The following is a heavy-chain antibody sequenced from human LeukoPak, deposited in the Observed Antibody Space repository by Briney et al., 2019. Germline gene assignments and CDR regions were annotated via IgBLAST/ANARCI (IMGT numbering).Heavy chain of an antibody. V-gene: IGHV4-34*01. Sequence: NPSETLSLTCAVYGGSFSGYYWSWIRQPPGKGLEWIGEINHSGSTNYNPSLKSRVTISVDTSKNQFSLKLSSVTAADTAVYYCARVKRGYSYGQRYYFDYWGQGTFVTVSS. CDR2: INHSGST. J-gene: IGHJ4*02. D-gene: IGHD5-18*01. CDR1: GGSFSGYY. CDR3: ARVKRGYSYGQRYYFDY.